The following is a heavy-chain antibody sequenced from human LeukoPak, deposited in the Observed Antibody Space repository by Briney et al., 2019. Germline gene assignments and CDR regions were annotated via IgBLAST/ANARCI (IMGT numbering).Heavy chain of an antibody. Sequence: GGSLRLSCAASGFTFSRDWMHWVRQAPGKGLVWVSRISDDGSITTYADSVKGRFTISKDNAKSTVFLQMNSLRAEDTAVYFCVRPYYEYNVYDRHFDYWGQGILVTVSS. CDR1: GFTFSRDW. V-gene: IGHV3-74*03. J-gene: IGHJ4*02. CDR3: VRPYYEYNVYDRHFDY. CDR2: ISDDGSIT. D-gene: IGHD5/OR15-5a*01.